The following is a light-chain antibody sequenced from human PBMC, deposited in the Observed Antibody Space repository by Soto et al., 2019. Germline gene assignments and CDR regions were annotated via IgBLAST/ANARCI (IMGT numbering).Light chain of an antibody. Sequence: QSVLTQPASVSGSPGQSITISCTGTSSDAGSYNFVSWYQQHPGKAPKVMIYEDSKRPSGVSNRFSGSKSGNTASLTISGLQAEDDADYYCCSYASSSTYWVFGGGTKLTVL. CDR2: EDS. J-gene: IGLJ3*02. V-gene: IGLV2-23*01. CDR1: SSDAGSYNF. CDR3: CSYASSSTYWV.